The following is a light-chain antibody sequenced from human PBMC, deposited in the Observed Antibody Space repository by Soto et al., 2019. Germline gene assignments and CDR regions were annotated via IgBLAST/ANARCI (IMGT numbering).Light chain of an antibody. V-gene: IGKV1-9*01. Sequence: DIQLTQSPSFLPASIGDSVTITCRASQGISGSLAWYQQKPGKAPILLISDASTLQSEVPSRFSGSGSGTEFTLTISSLQPEDFATYYCQQLNNFPPTFCGGSKVEVK. CDR1: QGISGS. J-gene: IGKJ4*01. CDR2: DAS. CDR3: QQLNNFPPT.